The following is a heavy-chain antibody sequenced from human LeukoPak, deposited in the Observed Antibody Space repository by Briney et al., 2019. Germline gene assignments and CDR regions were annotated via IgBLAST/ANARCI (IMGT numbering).Heavy chain of an antibody. CDR1: GGSISSSSHY. D-gene: IGHD3-10*01. Sequence: PSETLSLTCTVSGGSISSSSHYWGWIRQPPGKGLEWIGSMLYSGSTNYNPSLKSRVTISVDTSKNQFSLRLTSVTAADTAVYFCARPRLLFGSGPILVWGQGTLVTVSS. CDR3: ARPRLLFGSGPILV. J-gene: IGHJ4*02. CDR2: MLYSGST. V-gene: IGHV4-39*01.